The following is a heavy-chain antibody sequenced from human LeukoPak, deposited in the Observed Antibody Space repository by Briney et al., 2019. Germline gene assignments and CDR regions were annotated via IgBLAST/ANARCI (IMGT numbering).Heavy chain of an antibody. Sequence: GGSLRLSCAASGFTFSSYAMHWVRQAPGKGLEWVAVISYDGSNKYYADSVKGRFTISRDNSKNTLYLQMNSLRAEDTAVYYCAVSGYYYYYYMDVWGKGTTVTVSS. CDR3: AVSGYYYYYYMDV. D-gene: IGHD3-10*01. CDR2: ISYDGSNK. CDR1: GFTFSSYA. V-gene: IGHV3-30-3*01. J-gene: IGHJ6*03.